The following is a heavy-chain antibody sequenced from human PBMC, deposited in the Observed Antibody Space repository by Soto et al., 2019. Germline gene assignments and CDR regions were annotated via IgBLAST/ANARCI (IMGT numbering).Heavy chain of an antibody. CDR2: ISAYNGNT. J-gene: IGHJ4*02. CDR3: ARGQYDILTGYLDY. Sequence: ASVKVSCKASGYTFTSYGISWVRQAPGQGLEWMGWISAYNGNTNYAQKLQGRVTMTTGTSTSTAYMELRSLRSDDTAVYYCARGQYDILTGYLDYWGQGALVTVYS. V-gene: IGHV1-18*04. D-gene: IGHD3-9*01. CDR1: GYTFTSYG.